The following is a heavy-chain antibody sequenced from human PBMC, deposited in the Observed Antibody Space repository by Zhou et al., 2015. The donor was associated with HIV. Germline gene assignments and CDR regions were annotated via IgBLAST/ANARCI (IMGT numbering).Heavy chain of an antibody. CDR3: ASSLGTGTTWVLSWFDP. Sequence: QVQLVQSGAEVKKPGSSVKVSCKASGGTFSSYAISWVRQAPGQGLEWMGGIIPIFGTANYAQKFQGRVTITADESTSTAYMELSSLRSEDTAVYYCASSLGTGTTWVLSWFDPGAREPWSPSPQ. CDR2: IIPIFGTA. D-gene: IGHD1-14*01. CDR1: GGTFSSYA. J-gene: IGHJ5*02. V-gene: IGHV1-69*01.